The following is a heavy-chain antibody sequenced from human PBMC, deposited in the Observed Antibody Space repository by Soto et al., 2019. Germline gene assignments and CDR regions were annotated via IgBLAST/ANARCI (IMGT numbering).Heavy chain of an antibody. CDR1: GFSFGDSA. CDR2: ILVVNGNT. Sequence: ELVQSGPEAREPGTSVKVSCRASGFSFGDSAVQWVRQGRGQRLEWIGWILVVNGNTNYAPTFEGRVTLTRDASTSTSHMELTSLSSDDTAVYFCAVTDLPFRPLTEPTENGMDVWGQGTTVTVSS. D-gene: IGHD2-8*01. V-gene: IGHV1-58*01. CDR3: AVTDLPFRPLTEPTENGMDV. J-gene: IGHJ6*02.